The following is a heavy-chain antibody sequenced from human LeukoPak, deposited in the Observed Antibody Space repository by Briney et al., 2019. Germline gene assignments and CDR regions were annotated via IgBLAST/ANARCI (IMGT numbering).Heavy chain of an antibody. CDR3: AKDLFPGYYGMDV. J-gene: IGHJ6*02. CDR2: ISYDGSNK. CDR1: GFTFSSYG. V-gene: IGHV3-30*18. Sequence: LGRSLRLSCAASGFTFSSYGMHWVRQAPGKGLEWVAVISYDGSNKYYADSVKGRFTISRDNSKNTLYLQMNSLRAEDTAVYYCAKDLFPGYYGMDVWGQGTTVTVSS.